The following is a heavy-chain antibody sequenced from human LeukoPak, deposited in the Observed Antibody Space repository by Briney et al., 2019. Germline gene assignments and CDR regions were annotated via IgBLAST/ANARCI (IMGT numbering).Heavy chain of an antibody. V-gene: IGHV4-38-2*02. CDR1: GYSLTNGYY. CDR3: ARIYCSGGSCYRPLTYYFYYYMDV. J-gene: IGHJ6*03. CDR2: VYHSGTT. Sequence: SETLSLTCSVSGYSLTNGYYWGWLRQPPGEGLEWIGSVYHSGTTYYNPSLKSRVTISVDTSRNQFSLNLNSVTASDTAVYYCARIYCSGGSCYRPLTYYFYYYMDVWGKGTTVTVSS. D-gene: IGHD2-15*01.